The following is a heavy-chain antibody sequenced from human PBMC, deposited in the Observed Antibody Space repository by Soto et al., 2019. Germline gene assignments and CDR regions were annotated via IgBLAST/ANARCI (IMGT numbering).Heavy chain of an antibody. V-gene: IGHV2-70*01. Sequence: SGPTLVNPTQTLTLTCTFSGFSLSTSGMCVSWIRQPPGEALEWLALIDWDDDKYYSTSLKTRLTISKDTSKNQVVLTMTNMDPVDTATYYCAQDTGLRATRYYYGMDVWGQGTTVTVSS. D-gene: IGHD3-16*01. CDR3: AQDTGLRATRYYYGMDV. CDR2: IDWDDDK. CDR1: GFSLSTSGMC. J-gene: IGHJ6*02.